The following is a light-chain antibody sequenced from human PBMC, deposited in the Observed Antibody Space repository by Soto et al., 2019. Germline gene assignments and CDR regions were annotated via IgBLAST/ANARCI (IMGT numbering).Light chain of an antibody. CDR2: DAS. Sequence: EIVLTQSPATLSLSPGERATLSCRASQGVSSSLAWYQQKPGQAPRLLIYDASNRATGVPARFSGSGSGTDFTLTVSSLEPEDFALYYCQQRSNWPPEITFGQGTKVDIK. CDR3: QQRSNWPPEIT. CDR1: QGVSSS. V-gene: IGKV3-11*01. J-gene: IGKJ1*01.